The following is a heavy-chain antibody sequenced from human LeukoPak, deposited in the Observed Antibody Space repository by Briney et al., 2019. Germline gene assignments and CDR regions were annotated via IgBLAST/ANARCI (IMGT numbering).Heavy chain of an antibody. Sequence: GGSLRLSCAASGFTFSDHPMNWVRQAPGEGLEWVSYISGGSDSIYYADSVKGRFTISRDNAKNSLYLQMNSLRDEDTAVYFCARDRPPVGAVDYWGQGTLVTVSS. CDR2: ISGGSDSI. J-gene: IGHJ4*02. CDR3: ARDRPPVGAVDY. D-gene: IGHD1-26*01. CDR1: GFTFSDHP. V-gene: IGHV3-48*02.